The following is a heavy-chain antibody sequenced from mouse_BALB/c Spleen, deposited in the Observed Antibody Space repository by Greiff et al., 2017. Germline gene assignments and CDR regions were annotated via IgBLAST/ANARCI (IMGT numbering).Heavy chain of an antibody. CDR2: INSNGGST. D-gene: IGHD2-1*01. V-gene: IGHV5-6-3*01. J-gene: IGHJ4*01. CDR3: ARDGKGAMDY. CDR1: GFTFSSYG. Sequence: EVQLVESGGGLVQPGGSLKLSCAASGFTFSSYGMSWVRQTPDKRLELVATINSNGGSTYYPDSVKGRFTISRDNAKNTLYLQMSSLKSEDTAMYYCARDGKGAMDYWGQGTSVTVSS.